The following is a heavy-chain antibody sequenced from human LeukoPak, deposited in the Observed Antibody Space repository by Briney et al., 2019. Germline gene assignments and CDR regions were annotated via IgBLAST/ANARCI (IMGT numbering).Heavy chain of an antibody. J-gene: IGHJ3*02. CDR3: AREYSAFEI. V-gene: IGHV4-59*01. D-gene: IGHD1-1*01. CDR1: SGSISTYY. Sequence: RPSETLSLTCTVSSGSISTYYWSWIRQPPGKGLEWIGYIHYSGATSYNPSLNSRVTVSVDTSKNQPSLKLNSVTAADTAVYYCAREYSAFEIWGPGTMVTVSS. CDR2: IHYSGAT.